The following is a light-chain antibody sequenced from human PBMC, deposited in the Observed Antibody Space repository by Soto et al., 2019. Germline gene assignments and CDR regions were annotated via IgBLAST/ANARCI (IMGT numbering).Light chain of an antibody. J-gene: IGLJ2*01. CDR2: RDN. V-gene: IGLV1-47*01. CDR1: SSNIGSNY. CDR3: AAWDDSLSSQV. Sequence: QSVLTQTPSASGTPGQRVIISCSGSSSNIGSNYVYWYQQLPGTAPKLLISRDNERPSGVPDRFSGSKSGTSGSLAISGLRSEDEADYYCAAWDDSLSSQVFGGGTQLTVL.